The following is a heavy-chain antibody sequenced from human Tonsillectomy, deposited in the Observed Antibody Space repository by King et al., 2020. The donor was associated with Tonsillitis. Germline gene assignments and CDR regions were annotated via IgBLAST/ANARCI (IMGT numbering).Heavy chain of an antibody. CDR2: INPNSGGT. J-gene: IGHJ4*02. CDR1: GYTFTGYY. Sequence: QLVQSGAEVKKPGASVKVSCKASGYTFTGYYMHWVRQAPGQGLEWMGWINPNSGGTNYAQKFQARVTMTRDTSISPAYMELGRLRSDDTAVYYCARDKLDYDFWSGYYTFFDYWGQGTLVSVSS. V-gene: IGHV1-2*02. D-gene: IGHD3-3*01. CDR3: ARDKLDYDFWSGYYTFFDY.